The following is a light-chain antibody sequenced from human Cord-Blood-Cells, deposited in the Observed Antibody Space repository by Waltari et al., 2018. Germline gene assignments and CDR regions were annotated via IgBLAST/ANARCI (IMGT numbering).Light chain of an antibody. V-gene: IGKV3-15*01. Sequence: EIVMTQSLPPQSVSPGERANLSCTASQSVSSNLAWYQQNPGQAPRLLIYGASTRATGIPARFSGSGSGTEFTLTVSSLQSEDFAVYYCQQYNNWPPGYTFGQGTKLEIK. CDR3: QQYNNWPPGYT. CDR2: GAS. CDR1: QSVSSN. J-gene: IGKJ2*01.